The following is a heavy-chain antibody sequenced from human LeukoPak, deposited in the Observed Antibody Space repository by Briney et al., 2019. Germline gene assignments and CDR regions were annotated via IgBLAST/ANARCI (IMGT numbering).Heavy chain of an antibody. CDR1: GGSISPYI. D-gene: IGHD6-19*01. Sequence: PSETLSLTCTVSGGSISPYIWNWIRQPPGKGLERIGYIYYSGNTNYNPSLKSRATISVDTSENQFSLKVTSVTAADTAVYYCARTVAGIFDFDYWGQGILVTVSS. V-gene: IGHV4-59*01. CDR3: ARTVAGIFDFDY. J-gene: IGHJ4*02. CDR2: IYYSGNT.